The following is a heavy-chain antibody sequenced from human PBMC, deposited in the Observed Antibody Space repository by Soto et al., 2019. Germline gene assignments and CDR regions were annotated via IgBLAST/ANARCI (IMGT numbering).Heavy chain of an antibody. CDR1: GFTFSGYW. CDR3: ARDGGGSSHWYFDL. D-gene: IGHD2-15*01. Sequence: EVQLVESGGGLVQLGGSLRLSCAVSGFTFSGYWMHWVRQAPGKGLVWVSRINSDGITTTYADSVKGRFTISRDNAKNTLYLQMISLRAEDTAVYYCARDGGGSSHWYFDLWGRGTLVTVSS. V-gene: IGHV3-74*01. J-gene: IGHJ2*01. CDR2: INSDGITT.